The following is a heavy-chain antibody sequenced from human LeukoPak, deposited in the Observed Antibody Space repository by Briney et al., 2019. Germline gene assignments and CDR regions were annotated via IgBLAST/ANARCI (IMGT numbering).Heavy chain of an antibody. Sequence: GGSLRLSCAASGFTFSSSTMNWVRQAPGKGLEWVSSISGGSIYIYYADSVKGRLTISRDNGKNSLYLQMNSLRAEDTAVYYCAKDSAKKYDEYWGQGTLVTVSS. CDR1: GFTFSSST. CDR2: ISGGSIYI. V-gene: IGHV3-21*04. D-gene: IGHD2/OR15-2a*01. CDR3: AKDSAKKYDEY. J-gene: IGHJ4*02.